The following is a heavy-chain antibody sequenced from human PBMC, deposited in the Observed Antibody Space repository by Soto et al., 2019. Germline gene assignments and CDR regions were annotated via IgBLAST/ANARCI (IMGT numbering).Heavy chain of an antibody. CDR2: IYPGDSDT. CDR3: ARGKYYDSSGYYWLFDY. Sequence: LGESLKISCKGSGYSFTNYWIGWVRQMPGQGLEWMGIIYPGDSDTRYSPSFQGQVTMSADKSISTAYLQWSSLKASDTAMYYCARGKYYDSSGYYWLFDYWAQGTLVTVSS. V-gene: IGHV5-51*01. J-gene: IGHJ4*02. CDR1: GYSFTNYW. D-gene: IGHD3-22*01.